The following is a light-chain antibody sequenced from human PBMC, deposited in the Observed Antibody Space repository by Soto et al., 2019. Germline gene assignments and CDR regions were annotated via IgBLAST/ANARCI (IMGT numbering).Light chain of an antibody. CDR1: QSVDSNY. CDR3: QQYGSSPRT. V-gene: IGKV3-20*01. J-gene: IGKJ1*01. CDR2: GAF. Sequence: EIVLTQSPGTLSLSPGERATLSCRASQSVDSNYLAWYQQKPGQAPRLVIYGAFRRATGIPDRFSGSGSGTDFTLTISRLEPEDFAVYYCQQYGSSPRTFGHGTKVEIK.